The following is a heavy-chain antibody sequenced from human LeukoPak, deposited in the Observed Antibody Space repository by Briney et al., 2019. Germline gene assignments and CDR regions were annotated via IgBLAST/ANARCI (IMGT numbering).Heavy chain of an antibody. CDR2: ISYDGRDI. J-gene: IGHJ6*02. Sequence: PGGSLRLSCAASGLTFSRSGFHWVRQAPGKGLEWVAVISYDGRDIQYADSVKGRFTISRDDAQNTVVLQMNSLSAEDTALYYCAKDLALPNLNYNYYALDVWGQGTTVTVSS. V-gene: IGHV3-30*18. CDR3: AKDLALPNLNYNYYALDV. CDR1: GLTFSRSG.